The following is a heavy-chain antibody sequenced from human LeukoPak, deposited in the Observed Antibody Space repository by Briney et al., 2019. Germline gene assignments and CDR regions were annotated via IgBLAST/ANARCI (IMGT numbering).Heavy chain of an antibody. CDR3: ARDFRSMVRGVINDAFDT. D-gene: IGHD3-10*01. Sequence: ASVKVSCKASGYTFTGYYMHWVRQAPGQGLEWMGIINPSGGSTSYAQKFQGRVTMTRDMSTSTVYMELSSLRSEDTAVYYCARDFRSMVRGVINDAFDTWGQGTMVTVSS. CDR1: GYTFTGYY. CDR2: INPSGGST. J-gene: IGHJ3*02. V-gene: IGHV1-46*01.